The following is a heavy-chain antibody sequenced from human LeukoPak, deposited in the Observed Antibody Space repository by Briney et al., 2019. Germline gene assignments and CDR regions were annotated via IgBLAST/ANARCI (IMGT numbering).Heavy chain of an antibody. V-gene: IGHV1-69*13. D-gene: IGHD6-19*01. Sequence: SVKVSCKASGGTFSSYAISWVRQAPGQGLEWMGGIIPIFGTANYAQKFQGRVTITADESTSTAYMELSSLRSEDTAVYYCAKRKNVHSSGWYYFDYWGQGTLVTVSS. CDR1: GGTFSSYA. CDR3: AKRKNVHSSGWYYFDY. J-gene: IGHJ4*02. CDR2: IIPIFGTA.